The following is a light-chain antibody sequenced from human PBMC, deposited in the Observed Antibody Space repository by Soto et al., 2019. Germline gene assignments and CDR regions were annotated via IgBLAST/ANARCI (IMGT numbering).Light chain of an antibody. Sequence: ESVLIQAPRTLDLSPGERATLYCRASQSVSSNHLAWYQQKPGQAPRLLIYGGSSRATGIPVRFSGSGSETDFTLTITRLEPEDFAMYYCQQYSSSRTFGQGTKVDNK. CDR2: GGS. CDR3: QQYSSSRT. CDR1: QSVSSNH. J-gene: IGKJ1*01. V-gene: IGKV3-20*01.